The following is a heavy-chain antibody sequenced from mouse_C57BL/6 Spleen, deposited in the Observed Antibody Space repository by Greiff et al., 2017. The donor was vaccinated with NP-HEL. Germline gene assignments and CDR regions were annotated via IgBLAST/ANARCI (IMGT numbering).Heavy chain of an antibody. V-gene: IGHV1-53*01. CDR3: ASPDYYGSSYNAMDY. J-gene: IGHJ4*01. CDR1: GYTFTSYW. CDR2: INPSNGGT. D-gene: IGHD1-1*01. Sequence: QVQLKQPGTELVKPGASVKLSCKASGYTFTSYWMHWVKQRPGQGLEWIGNINPSNGGTNYNEKFKSKATLTVDKSSSTAYMQLSSLTSEDSAVYYCASPDYYGSSYNAMDYWGQGTSVTVSS.